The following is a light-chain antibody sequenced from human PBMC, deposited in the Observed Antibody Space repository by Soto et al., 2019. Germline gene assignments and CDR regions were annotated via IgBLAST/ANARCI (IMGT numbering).Light chain of an antibody. CDR1: SSNIGAGYD. V-gene: IGLV1-40*01. CDR3: PDYDSSLRVSV. Sequence: QSVLTQPPSVSGAPGQRVTISCTGSSSNIGAGYDVHWYQQLPGTAPKLLIYGNSNRPSGVPDRFSGSKSGTSASLANTGLQAEDEAEYYCPDYDSSLRVSVFGGGTKLTVL. J-gene: IGLJ2*01. CDR2: GNS.